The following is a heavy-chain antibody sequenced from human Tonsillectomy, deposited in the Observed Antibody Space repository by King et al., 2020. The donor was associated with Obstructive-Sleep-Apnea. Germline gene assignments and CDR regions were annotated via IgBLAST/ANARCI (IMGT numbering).Heavy chain of an antibody. J-gene: IGHJ4*02. CDR2: IYCDDEK. V-gene: IGHV2-5*02. Sequence: TLKESGPTLVKPTQTLTLTCTFSGFSLSTNGVGVGWIRQPPGEALEWLALIYCDDEKHFSPSLKSRLSITKDTSKNQVVLALTNMDPVDTATYYSAHRRPLTYYFDYWGQGTLVTVSS. CDR3: AHRRPLTYYFDY. D-gene: IGHD3-9*01. CDR1: GFSLSTNGVG.